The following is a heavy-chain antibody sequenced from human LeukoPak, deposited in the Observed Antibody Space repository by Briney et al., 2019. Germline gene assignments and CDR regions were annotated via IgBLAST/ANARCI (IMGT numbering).Heavy chain of an antibody. D-gene: IGHD3-16*01. J-gene: IGHJ4*02. V-gene: IGHV3-23*01. CDR2: ITATGSRT. CDR1: GLTFGSYT. CDR3: ATSMGGGNIDY. Sequence: SGGSLRLSCTASGLTFGSYTMSWVRQAPGKGLEWVSGITATGSRTHYADSVKGRFTISRDSSKNTLYLQLNSLRADDTAVYYCATSMGGGNIDYWGQGALVTVSS.